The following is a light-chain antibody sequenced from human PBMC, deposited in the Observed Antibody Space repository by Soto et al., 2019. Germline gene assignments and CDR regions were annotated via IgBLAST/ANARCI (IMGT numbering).Light chain of an antibody. V-gene: IGLV2-14*03. CDR3: SSYTSTSTLVV. CDR1: SSDVGTYNY. Sequence: QSVLTQPASVSGSPGQSITISCTGTSSDVGTYNYVSWYQHHPGKVPKLMIYDVSDRPSGVSNRFSGSKSGNTASLTISGLQTEDEADYYCSSYTSTSTLVVFGGGTKLTVL. CDR2: DVS. J-gene: IGLJ2*01.